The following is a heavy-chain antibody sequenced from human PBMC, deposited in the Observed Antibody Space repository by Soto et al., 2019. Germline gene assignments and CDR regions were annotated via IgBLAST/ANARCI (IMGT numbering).Heavy chain of an antibody. J-gene: IGHJ5*02. Sequence: ASVKVSCKASGYTFTGYYMHWLRQAPGQGLEWMGWINPNSGGTNYAQKFQGWVTMTRDTSISTAYMELSRLRSDDTAVYYCARGYDFWSGYYSSDWFDPWGQGTLVTVSS. CDR2: INPNSGGT. CDR3: ARGYDFWSGYYSSDWFDP. D-gene: IGHD3-3*01. V-gene: IGHV1-2*04. CDR1: GYTFTGYY.